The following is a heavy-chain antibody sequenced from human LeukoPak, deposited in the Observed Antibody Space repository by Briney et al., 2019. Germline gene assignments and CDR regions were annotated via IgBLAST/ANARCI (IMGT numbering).Heavy chain of an antibody. CDR1: GFTFSSYS. V-gene: IGHV3-48*01. D-gene: IGHD2-2*03. CDR2: ISSSSSTI. Sequence: GGSLRLSCTASGFTFSSYSMNWVRQAPGKGLEWVSYISSSSSTIYYADSVKGRFTMSRDNAKNSLYLQMNSLRAEDTAVYYCARDRYLDIDYWGQGTLVTVSS. CDR3: ARDRYLDIDY. J-gene: IGHJ4*02.